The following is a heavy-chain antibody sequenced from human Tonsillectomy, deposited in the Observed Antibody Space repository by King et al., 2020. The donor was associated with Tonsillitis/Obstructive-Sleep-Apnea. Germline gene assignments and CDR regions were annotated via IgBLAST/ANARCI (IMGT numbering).Heavy chain of an antibody. CDR3: AAGQYCSSTSCYPDYYYYYMDV. CDR2: IVVGSGNT. Sequence: QLVQSGPEVKKPGTSVKVSCKAFGFTFTSFAVQWVRQARGQRLKWIGWIVVGSGNTNYAQKVQERVTITRDLSSSTAYMELSSLRSEETAVYYCAAGQYCSSTSCYPDYYYYYMDVWGKGTTVTVSS. V-gene: IGHV1-58*01. J-gene: IGHJ6*03. D-gene: IGHD2-2*01. CDR1: GFTFTSFA.